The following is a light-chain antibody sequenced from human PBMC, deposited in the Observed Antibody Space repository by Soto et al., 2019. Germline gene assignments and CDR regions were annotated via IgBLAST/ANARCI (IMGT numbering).Light chain of an antibody. V-gene: IGKV1-39*01. CDR1: QSISSY. CDR3: QQSYSTPIT. CDR2: AAS. Sequence: DIQMTQSPCSLSASVGDRVTITCRASQSISSYLNWYQQKPGKAPKLLIYAASSLQSGVPSRFSGSGSGTDFTLTISSLQPEDFATYYCQQSYSTPITVGQGTRLEI. J-gene: IGKJ5*01.